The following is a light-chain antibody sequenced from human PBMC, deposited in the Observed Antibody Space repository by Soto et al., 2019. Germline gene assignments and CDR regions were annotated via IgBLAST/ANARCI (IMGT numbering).Light chain of an antibody. CDR1: SGSVSTSYY. V-gene: IGLV8-61*01. CDR3: VLYVGSGIWV. Sequence: QTVVTQAPSFSVSPGGTVTLTCGLSSGSVSTSYYPSWYQQTPGQPPRTLIYNTNTRSPGVPDRFSGSILGNKAALTITGAQADDESDYYCVLYVGSGIWVFGGGTKLTVL. CDR2: NTN. J-gene: IGLJ3*02.